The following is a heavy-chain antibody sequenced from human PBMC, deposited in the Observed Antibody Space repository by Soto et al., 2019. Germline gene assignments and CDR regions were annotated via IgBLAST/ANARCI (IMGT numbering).Heavy chain of an antibody. CDR2: ISSTGSAI. CDR1: GFTFSDYY. J-gene: IGHJ4*02. D-gene: IGHD3-16*01. Sequence: QVQLVESGGGLVKPGGSLRLSCAGSGFTFSDYYMSWIRQAPGKGLEWVSYISSTGSAIYYADSVKGRFTISRDNTKNSLYLQMNSLRAEDTALYFCARMSGGALFEYWGQGTLVTVSS. V-gene: IGHV3-11*01. CDR3: ARMSGGALFEY.